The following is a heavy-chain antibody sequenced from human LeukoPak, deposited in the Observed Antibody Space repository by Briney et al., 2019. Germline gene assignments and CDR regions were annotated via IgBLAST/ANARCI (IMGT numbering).Heavy chain of an antibody. J-gene: IGHJ4*02. CDR2: ITSDGSST. Sequence: GGSLRLSCAASGFMFSSYWMHWVRQFPGKGLVGVSRITSDGSSTNYADFVKGRFTISRYNAKITLYLQMNSLRAEDTAVYYCKATGVGGYWGQGTLVTVSS. CDR3: KATGVGGY. V-gene: IGHV3-74*01. CDR1: GFMFSSYW. D-gene: IGHD1-26*01.